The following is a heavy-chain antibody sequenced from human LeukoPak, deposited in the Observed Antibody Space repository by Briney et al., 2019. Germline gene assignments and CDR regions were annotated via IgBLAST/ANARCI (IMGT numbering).Heavy chain of an antibody. V-gene: IGHV3-30*02. CDR2: IWYDGSDK. CDR3: AKGDTS. D-gene: IGHD2-21*02. CDR1: GFNFSNYD. Sequence: PGGSLRLSCAASGFNFSNYDMHWVRQAPGKGLEWVAFIWYDGSDKYYADSVKGRFTISRDNSKNTLYLQMNSLRTEDTAVYYCAKGDTSWGQGTLVTVSS. J-gene: IGHJ5*02.